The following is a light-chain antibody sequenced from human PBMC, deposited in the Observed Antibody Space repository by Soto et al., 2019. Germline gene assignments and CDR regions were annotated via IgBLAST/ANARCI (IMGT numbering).Light chain of an antibody. CDR2: ANA. Sequence: QSVLPQPPSASGTPGQRVSISCSGSTSNIGGNTVNWYQQLPGSAPKLLIYANAQRPSGVPDRFSGSKSGTSASLGISGLQSEDEADYYCAAWDDSLNGVVFGGGTKVTVL. J-gene: IGLJ2*01. CDR1: TSNIGGNT. CDR3: AAWDDSLNGVV. V-gene: IGLV1-44*01.